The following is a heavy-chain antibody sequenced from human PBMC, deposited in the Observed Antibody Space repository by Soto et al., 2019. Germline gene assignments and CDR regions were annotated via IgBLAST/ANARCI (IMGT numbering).Heavy chain of an antibody. CDR2: IYYSGST. CDR3: ARSSRPVVSPWDY. Sequence: SETLSITFLVSGGSIISYYWSWIRQPPRKVLEWIGHIYYSGSTNYNPSLKSRVTIAVDTSKNHFSLKLSSVTAADTAVYYCARSSRPVVSPWDYWGQGTLVTVSS. J-gene: IGHJ4*02. D-gene: IGHD2-2*01. CDR1: GGSIISYY. V-gene: IGHV4-59*12.